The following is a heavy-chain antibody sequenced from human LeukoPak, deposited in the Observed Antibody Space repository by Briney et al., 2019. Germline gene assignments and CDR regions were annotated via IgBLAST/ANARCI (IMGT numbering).Heavy chain of an antibody. Sequence: SETLSLTCAVYGGSFSGYYWSWIRQPPGKGLEWIGEINHSGSTNYNPSFKSRVTVSVDTSKNQFSLKLSSVTAADTAVYYCARSIVATTYYFDYWGQGTLVTVSS. CDR2: INHSGST. D-gene: IGHD2-15*01. J-gene: IGHJ4*02. CDR3: ARSIVATTYYFDY. V-gene: IGHV4-34*01. CDR1: GGSFSGYY.